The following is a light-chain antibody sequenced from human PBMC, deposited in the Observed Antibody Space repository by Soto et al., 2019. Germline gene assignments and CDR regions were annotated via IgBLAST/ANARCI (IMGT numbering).Light chain of an antibody. Sequence: EIVLTQSPGTLSLSPGERATLSCRASQSVSSDYLAWYQQKPGQTPKVLIYRASSRATGIPDRFSGSGSGTDFTLTISRLEPEDFATYYCQQANSFPRTFGPGTKVDIK. CDR2: RAS. J-gene: IGKJ3*01. CDR3: QQANSFPRT. V-gene: IGKV3-20*01. CDR1: QSVSSDY.